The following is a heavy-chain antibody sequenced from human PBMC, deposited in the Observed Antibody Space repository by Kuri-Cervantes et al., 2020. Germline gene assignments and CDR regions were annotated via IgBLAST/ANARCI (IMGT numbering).Heavy chain of an antibody. D-gene: IGHD1-1*01. Sequence: GESLKISCAASGFTFSSYAMHWVRQAPGKGLEWVAVISYDGSNKYYADSVKGRFTISRDNSKNTLYLQMNSLRAEDTAVYYCARGVRRPPLEYWFDPWGQGTLVTVSS. CDR2: ISYDGSNK. CDR3: ARGVRRPPLEYWFDP. CDR1: GFTFSSYA. V-gene: IGHV3-30-3*01. J-gene: IGHJ5*02.